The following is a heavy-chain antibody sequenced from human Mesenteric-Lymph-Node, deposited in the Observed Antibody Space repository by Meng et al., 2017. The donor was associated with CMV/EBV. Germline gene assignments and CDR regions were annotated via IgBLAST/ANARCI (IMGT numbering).Heavy chain of an antibody. CDR3: ARRGGSSESYAVDY. CDR1: GFTVGSNY. Sequence: GGSLRLSCAASGFTVGSNYMNWVRQAPGKGLEWISYISRRSDIIYSADSVKGRFAISRDNAKHSLYLQMNSLRAEDTAVYYCARRGGSSESYAVDYWGQGVLVTVSS. J-gene: IGHJ4*02. CDR2: ISRRSDII. D-gene: IGHD6-19*01. V-gene: IGHV3-48*04.